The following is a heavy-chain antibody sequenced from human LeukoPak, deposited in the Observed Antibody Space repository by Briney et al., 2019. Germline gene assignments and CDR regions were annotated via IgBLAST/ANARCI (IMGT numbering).Heavy chain of an antibody. CDR3: ARGLLYYDILTGYYNVAWFDP. J-gene: IGHJ5*02. CDR1: GYTFTSYA. V-gene: IGHV1-3*01. Sequence: GASVKVSCKASGYTFTSYAMHWVRQAPGQRLEWMGWINAGNGNTKYSQKFQGRVTITRDTSASTAYMELSSLRSEDTAVYYCARGLLYYDILTGYYNVAWFDPWGQGTLVTVSS. D-gene: IGHD3-9*01. CDR2: INAGNGNT.